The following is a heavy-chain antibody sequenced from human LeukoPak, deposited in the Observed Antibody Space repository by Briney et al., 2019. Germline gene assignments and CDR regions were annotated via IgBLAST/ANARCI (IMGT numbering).Heavy chain of an antibody. V-gene: IGHV3-15*01. J-gene: IGHJ4*02. CDR1: GFTVNDAW. CDR2: IKNRAGGGST. D-gene: IGHD5-12*01. CDR3: ASEDPWLPVKEITF. Sequence: GGSLRLSCAASGFTVNDAWMSWVRQAPGKGLEWVGRIKNRAGGGSTDYAAPVKGRFTISRDDSKNTLYLQMNSLKPEDTAVCYCASEDPWLPVKEITFWGQGTLVTVSS.